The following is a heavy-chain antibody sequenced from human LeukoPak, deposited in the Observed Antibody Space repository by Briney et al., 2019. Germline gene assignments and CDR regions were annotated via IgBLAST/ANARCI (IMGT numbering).Heavy chain of an antibody. J-gene: IGHJ4*02. CDR3: AGSRGMISDSTLDY. V-gene: IGHV4-39*01. Sequence: SETLSLTCSVSGGSISSSGYYWGWIRQSRGEGLEWIGNIYYSGITYYNPSLKSRVTISVDTSKNQFSLKLSSVTAADTAVYYCAGSRGMISDSTLDYWGQGTLVTVSS. D-gene: IGHD3-22*01. CDR1: GGSISSSGYY. CDR2: IYYSGIT.